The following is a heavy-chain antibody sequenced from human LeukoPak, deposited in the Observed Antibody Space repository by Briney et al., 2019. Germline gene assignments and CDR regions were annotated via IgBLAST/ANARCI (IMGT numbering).Heavy chain of an antibody. CDR1: GFTVSSYG. CDR3: AKDRDWYYFDY. J-gene: IGHJ4*02. CDR2: ISYDGSNK. V-gene: IGHV3-30*18. D-gene: IGHD5-24*01. Sequence: GGSLRLSCAASGFTVSSYGMHWVRQAPGKGLEWVAVISYDGSNKYYADSVKGRFTISRDNSKNTLYLQMNSLRAEDTAVYYCAKDRDWYYFDYWGQGTLVTVSS.